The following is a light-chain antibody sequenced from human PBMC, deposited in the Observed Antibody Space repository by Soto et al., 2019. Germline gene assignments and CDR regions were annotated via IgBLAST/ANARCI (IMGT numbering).Light chain of an antibody. CDR1: QSVGNN. CDR3: QQHANWPLT. J-gene: IGKJ4*01. V-gene: IGKV3-11*01. CDR2: EAS. Sequence: EIVLTQSPATLSLSPGERATLSCRASQSVGNNLAWYQQKPGQAPGLLIYEASTRSTGITARFSGSGSGTDFTLTISSLEPEAVAVYYCQQHANWPLTFGGGTKVEIK.